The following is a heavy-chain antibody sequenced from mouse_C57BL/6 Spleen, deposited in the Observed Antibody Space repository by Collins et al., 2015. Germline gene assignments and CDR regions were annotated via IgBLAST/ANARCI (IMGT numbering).Heavy chain of an antibody. J-gene: IGHJ4*01. CDR3: ARDITTVVATDYAMDY. D-gene: IGHD1-1*01. V-gene: IGHV5-12*01. CDR2: ISNGGGTT. Sequence: EVKLVESGGGLVQPGGSLKLSCAASGFTFSDYYMYWVRQTPEKRLEWVAYISNGGGTTYYPDTVKGRFTISRDNAKNTLYLQMSRLKSEDTAMYYCARDITTVVATDYAMDYWGQGTSVTVSS. CDR1: GFTFSDYY.